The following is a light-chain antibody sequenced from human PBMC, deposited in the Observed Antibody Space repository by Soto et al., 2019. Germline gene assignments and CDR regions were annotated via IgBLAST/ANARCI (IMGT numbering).Light chain of an antibody. CDR2: EVS. CDR1: SSDVGGYNY. V-gene: IGLV2-8*01. J-gene: IGLJ1*01. Sequence: QSALTQPPSASGSPGQSVTISCTGTSSDVGGYNYVSWYQQHPGKAPKVMIYEVSKRPSGVPDRFSGSKSGNTASLTVSGVQAEDEADYYCSSYAGSNNYVFXTGTKVTVL. CDR3: SSYAGSNNYV.